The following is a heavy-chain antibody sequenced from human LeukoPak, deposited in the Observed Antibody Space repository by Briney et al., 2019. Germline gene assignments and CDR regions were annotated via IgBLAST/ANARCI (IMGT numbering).Heavy chain of an antibody. Sequence: TSETLSLTCTVSGGSISSSSYYWGWIRQPPGKGLEWIGSIYYSGSTYYNPSLKSRVTISVDTSKNQFSLKLSSVTAADTAVYYCARLPTYMAARPSGEYFQHWGQGTLVTVSS. CDR1: GGSISSSSYY. D-gene: IGHD6-6*01. CDR3: ARLPTYMAARPSGEYFQH. V-gene: IGHV4-39*01. J-gene: IGHJ1*01. CDR2: IYYSGST.